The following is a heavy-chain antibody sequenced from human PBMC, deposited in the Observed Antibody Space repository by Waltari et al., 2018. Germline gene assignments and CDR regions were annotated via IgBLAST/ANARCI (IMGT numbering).Heavy chain of an antibody. J-gene: IGHJ6*02. CDR1: GGTFSSSA. CDR2: IIPIFGTA. V-gene: IGHV1-69*01. D-gene: IGHD2-2*01. CDR3: ARDCSTSCYHHYGMDV. Sequence: QVQLVQSGAEVKKPGSSVKVSCKASGGTFSSSAISWVRPAPGQGLEWMGGIIPIFGTANYAQKFQGRVTITADESTSTAYMELSSLRSEDTAVYYCARDCSTSCYHHYGMDVWGQGTTVTVSS.